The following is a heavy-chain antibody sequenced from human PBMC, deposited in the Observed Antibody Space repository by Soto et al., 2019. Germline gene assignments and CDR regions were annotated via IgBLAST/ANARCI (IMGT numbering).Heavy chain of an antibody. J-gene: IGHJ4*02. Sequence: WIWIRQPPGKGLEWIGEINHSGSTNYNPSLKRRVTISVDTSKNQFSLKLSSVSAADTGVYYCARGRMVYSSSPGDFWGRGTLVTVSS. D-gene: IGHD6-6*01. V-gene: IGHV4-34*01. CDR3: ARGRMVYSSSPGDF. CDR2: INHSGST.